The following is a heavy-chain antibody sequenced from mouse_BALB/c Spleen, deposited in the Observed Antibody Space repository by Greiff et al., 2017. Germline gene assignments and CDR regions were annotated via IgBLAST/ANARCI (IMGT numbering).Heavy chain of an antibody. J-gene: IGHJ4*01. CDR1: GYTFTSYW. CDR2: INPSNGRT. Sequence: VKQSCKASGYTFTSYWMHWVKQRPGQGLEWIGEINPSNGRTNYNEKFKSKATLTVDKSSSTAYMQLSSLTSEDSAVYYCARRGYAMDYWGQGTSVTVSS. V-gene: IGHV1S81*02. CDR3: ARRGYAMDY.